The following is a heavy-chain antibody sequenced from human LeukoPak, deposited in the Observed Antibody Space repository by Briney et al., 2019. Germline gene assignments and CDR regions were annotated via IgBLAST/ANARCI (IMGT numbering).Heavy chain of an antibody. CDR2: IYYSGST. V-gene: IGHV4-59*01. D-gene: IGHD1-26*01. Sequence: PSETLSLTCTVSGGSISSYYWSWIRQPPGKGLEWIGYIYYSGSTNYNPSLKSRVTISVDTSKNQFSLKLSSVTAADTAVYYCARWGRSGTYYHFDYWGQGTLVTVSS. CDR1: GGSISSYY. CDR3: ARWGRSGTYYHFDY. J-gene: IGHJ4*02.